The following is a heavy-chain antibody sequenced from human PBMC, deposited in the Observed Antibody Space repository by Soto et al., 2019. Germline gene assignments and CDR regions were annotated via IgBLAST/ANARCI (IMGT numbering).Heavy chain of an antibody. D-gene: IGHD6-13*01. CDR1: GYTFTSYD. CDR3: ARERGWRSSYRFDP. V-gene: IGHV1-8*01. Sequence: QVQLVQSGAEVERPGASVKVSCKASGYTFTSYDINWVRQANGQGLEWMGWMNPNSGNTGYAQKLQPRATMTRKTSISTAYMEPSSLRSEDTAVYYCARERGWRSSYRFDPWGQGTLVTVSS. CDR2: MNPNSGNT. J-gene: IGHJ5*02.